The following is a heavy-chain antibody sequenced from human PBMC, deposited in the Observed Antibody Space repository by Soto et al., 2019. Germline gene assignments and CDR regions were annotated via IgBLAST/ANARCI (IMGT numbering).Heavy chain of an antibody. CDR1: GYTFTGYY. CDR3: ARVAEAAAAGTEYYYYGMDV. CDR2: INPNSGGT. D-gene: IGHD6-13*01. V-gene: IGHV1-2*04. Sequence: ASVKVSCKASGYTFTGYYMHWVRQAPGQGLEWMGWINPNSGGTNYAQKFQGWVTMTRDTSISTAYMELSRLRSDDTAVYYCARVAEAAAAGTEYYYYGMDVWGQGTTVTVSS. J-gene: IGHJ6*02.